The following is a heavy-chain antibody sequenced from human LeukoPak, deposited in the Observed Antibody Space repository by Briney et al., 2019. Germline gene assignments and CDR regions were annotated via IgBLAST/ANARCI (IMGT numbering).Heavy chain of an antibody. V-gene: IGHV4-30-4*08. CDR1: GGSISSGDYY. CDR3: ARGLGIASGWYRVYYFDY. J-gene: IGHJ4*02. Sequence: SETLSLTCTVSGGSISSGDYYWSWIRQPPGKGLEWIGYIYYSGSTYYNPSLKSRVTISVDTSKNQFSLKLSSVTAADTAVYYCARGLGIASGWYRVYYFDYWGQGTLVTVSS. D-gene: IGHD6-19*01. CDR2: IYYSGST.